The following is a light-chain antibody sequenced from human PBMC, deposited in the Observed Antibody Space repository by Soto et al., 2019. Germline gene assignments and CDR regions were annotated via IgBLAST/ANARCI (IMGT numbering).Light chain of an antibody. CDR1: SSNIGAGYD. Sequence: QSVLTQPPSVSGAPGQRVTISCTGSSSNIGAGYDVHWYQQLPGTAPKLLIYGNSNRPSGVPDRFSGSKSGTSASLAITGLQADDEVDYSCQSYDSSLSGGVFGGGTALTVL. CDR3: QSYDSSLSGGV. CDR2: GNS. V-gene: IGLV1-40*01. J-gene: IGLJ3*02.